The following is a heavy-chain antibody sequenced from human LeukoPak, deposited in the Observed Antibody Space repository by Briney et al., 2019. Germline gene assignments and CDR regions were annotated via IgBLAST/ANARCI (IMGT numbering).Heavy chain of an antibody. CDR3: ARGQTSGSFIIDY. CDR1: GFTFNNYA. CDR2: TDSSSGSI. V-gene: IGHV3-48*01. J-gene: IGHJ4*02. D-gene: IGHD3-10*01. Sequence: GGSLRLSCAASGFTFNNYAMNWVRQAPGKGLEWLSFTDSSSGSIHYADSVKGRFTISRDNVKNSLHLQMNSLGAEDTAMYYCARGQTSGSFIIDYWGQGTLVTVSS.